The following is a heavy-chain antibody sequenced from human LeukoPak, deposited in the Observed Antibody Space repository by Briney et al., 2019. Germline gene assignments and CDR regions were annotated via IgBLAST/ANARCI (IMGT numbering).Heavy chain of an antibody. CDR3: AKDQARYSGSYQPVDY. CDR1: GFTFSSYG. V-gene: IGHV3-30*18. D-gene: IGHD1-26*01. J-gene: IGHJ4*02. Sequence: GRSLRLSCAASGFTFSSYGMHWVRQAPGKGLEWVAVISYDGSNKYYADSVKGRFTISRDNSKNTLYLQMNSLRAEDTAVYYCAKDQARYSGSYQPVDYWGQGTLVTVSS. CDR2: ISYDGSNK.